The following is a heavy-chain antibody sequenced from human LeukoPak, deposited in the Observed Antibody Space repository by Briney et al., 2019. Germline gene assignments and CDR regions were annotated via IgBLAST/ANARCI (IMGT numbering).Heavy chain of an antibody. J-gene: IGHJ4*02. CDR3: AKEGSSTWTYYFDC. V-gene: IGHV3-23*01. CDR2: ISGSGRTT. Sequence: PGGSLRLSCAASGFTFSSYAMSWVRQAPGKGLEWVSGISGSGRTTYYADSVKGRFTISRDNSKNTLYLEMNSLRVEDTAVYYCAKEGSSTWTYYFDCWGQGILVTVSS. CDR1: GFTFSSYA. D-gene: IGHD2-2*01.